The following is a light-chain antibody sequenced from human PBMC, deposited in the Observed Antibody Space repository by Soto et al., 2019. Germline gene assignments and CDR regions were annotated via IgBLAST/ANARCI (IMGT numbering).Light chain of an antibody. V-gene: IGKV3-20*01. J-gene: IGKJ1*01. Sequence: EIVLTQSPGTLSLSPGERATLSCRASQSVSSSYLAWYEQKPGQAPRLLISGASSRATGIPDRFSGRGSGTDFTLTISRLEPADFAVYYCQQYGSSTWTFGQGTKVEIK. CDR1: QSVSSSY. CDR3: QQYGSSTWT. CDR2: GAS.